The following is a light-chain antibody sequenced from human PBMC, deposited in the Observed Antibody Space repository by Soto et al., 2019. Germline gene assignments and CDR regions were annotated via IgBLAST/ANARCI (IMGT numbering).Light chain of an antibody. CDR1: SSNIGAGYD. J-gene: IGLJ1*01. V-gene: IGLV1-40*01. Sequence: QPVLTQPPSVSGAPGQRVTISCTGSSSNIGAGYDVHWYQRLPGTAPKVLIYSNNNRPSGVPDRVSGSESGTSASLAITGLQAEDEADYYCQSYDSSLSGSYVFGTGTKLTVL. CDR3: QSYDSSLSGSYV. CDR2: SNN.